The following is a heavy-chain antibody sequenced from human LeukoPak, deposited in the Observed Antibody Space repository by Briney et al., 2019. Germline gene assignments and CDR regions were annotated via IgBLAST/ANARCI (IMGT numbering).Heavy chain of an antibody. J-gene: IGHJ4*02. CDR2: LNSDGSRT. V-gene: IGHV3-74*01. CDR1: GFTFSSSW. Sequence: GGSLRLSCAASGFTFSSSWMHWVRQAPGEGLVWVSRLNSDGSRTNYTESVKGRFIISRDNAKNTLYLQVNSLRIEDTAVYYCAKESSTWRQADTLFDYWGQGILVTVSS. D-gene: IGHD6-13*01. CDR3: AKESSTWRQADTLFDY.